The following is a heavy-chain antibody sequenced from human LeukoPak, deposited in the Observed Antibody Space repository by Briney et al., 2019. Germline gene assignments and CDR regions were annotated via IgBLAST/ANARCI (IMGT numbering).Heavy chain of an antibody. J-gene: IGHJ5*01. CDR2: IFHSGST. CDR1: GGSVSSGGYY. CDR3: ARHGLCASSWYDS. V-gene: IGHV4-30-2*01. Sequence: TLSLTCTVSGGSVSSGGYYWSWIRQPPGKGLEWIGYIFHSGSTYYNPSLKSRVTISVDRSKNQFSLKLSSVTAADTAVYYCARHGLCASSWYDSWGRGTLVTVSS. D-gene: IGHD3-10*01.